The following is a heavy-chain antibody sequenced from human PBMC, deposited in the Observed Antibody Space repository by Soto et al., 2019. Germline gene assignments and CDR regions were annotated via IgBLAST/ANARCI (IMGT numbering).Heavy chain of an antibody. D-gene: IGHD2-2*01. CDR3: AGLTSNIVVVPAAVKDYYYYGMDV. J-gene: IGHJ6*02. Sequence: SETLSLTCAVYGGSFRGYYWSWIRQPPGKGLEWIGEINHSGSANYNPSLKSRVTISVDTSKNQFSLKLSSVTAADTAVYYCAGLTSNIVVVPAAVKDYYYYGMDVWGQGTTVTVSS. CDR2: INHSGSA. V-gene: IGHV4-34*01. CDR1: GGSFRGYY.